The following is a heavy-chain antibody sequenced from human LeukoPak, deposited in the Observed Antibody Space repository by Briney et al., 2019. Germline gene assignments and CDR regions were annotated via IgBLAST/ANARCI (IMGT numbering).Heavy chain of an antibody. Sequence: SGPTLVKPTQTLTLTCTFSGFSLSTSGVGVSWIRQPPGKALEWLALIYWDDDKRYSPSLKSRLTITKDTSKNQVVLTMTDMDPVDTATYYCAHRHGSGWQTHFDYWGQGTLVTVSS. CDR1: GFSLSTSGVG. CDR2: IYWDDDK. J-gene: IGHJ4*02. D-gene: IGHD6-19*01. V-gene: IGHV2-5*02. CDR3: AHRHGSGWQTHFDY.